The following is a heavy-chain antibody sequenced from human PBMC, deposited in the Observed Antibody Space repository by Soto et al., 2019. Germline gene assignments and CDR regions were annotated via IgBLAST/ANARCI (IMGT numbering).Heavy chain of an antibody. Sequence: PGGSLRLSCAASGFAFSTHAMNWVRQAPGKGLEWVSGINWNGGSTGYADSVKGRFTISRDNAKNSLYLQMNSLRAEDTALYYCARDLGNSGYWFDPWGQGPWSPSPQ. CDR3: ARDLGNSGYWFDP. J-gene: IGHJ5*02. D-gene: IGHD4-4*01. CDR2: INWNGGST. V-gene: IGHV3-20*04. CDR1: GFAFSTHA.